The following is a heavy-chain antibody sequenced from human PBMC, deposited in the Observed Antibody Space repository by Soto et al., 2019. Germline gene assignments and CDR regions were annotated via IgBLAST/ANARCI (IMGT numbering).Heavy chain of an antibody. V-gene: IGHV3-23*01. J-gene: IGHJ5*01. CDR1: GFIFSDYA. CDR2: IGGTGGDT. CDR3: AKDAVDYNGEWDWFDS. D-gene: IGHD3-10*01. Sequence: DVQLLESGGGLVQPGGSLRLSCAASGFIFSDYAMTWVRQAPGKGLESVSAIGGTGGDTYYSDSGKGRFTISRDNSNNTLYLQMNSLGADATAVYYCAKDAVDYNGEWDWFDSWGQGTLVTVSS.